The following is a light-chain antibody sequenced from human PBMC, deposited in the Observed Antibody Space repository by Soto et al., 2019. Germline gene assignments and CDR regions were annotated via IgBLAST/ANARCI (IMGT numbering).Light chain of an antibody. CDR1: QSVTSY. CDR3: QQRCGWPLT. Sequence: ELVFTQSPATLSLSPGERATLSFRASQSVTSYLAWYQQKPGKAPRLLIYDVSNRASGIPARFSGSGSETDFTLTISSLEPEDFEIYYRQQRCGWPLTFGQGTRLEIK. J-gene: IGKJ5*01. CDR2: DVS. V-gene: IGKV3-11*01.